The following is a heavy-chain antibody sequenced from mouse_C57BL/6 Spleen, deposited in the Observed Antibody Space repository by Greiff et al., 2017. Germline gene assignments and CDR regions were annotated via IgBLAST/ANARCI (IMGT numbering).Heavy chain of an antibody. D-gene: IGHD1-1*01. Sequence: VQLQQSGPELVKPGDSVKISCKASGYSFTGYFMNWVMQSHGKSLEWIGRINPYNGDTFYNQKFKGKATLTVDKSSSTAHMELRSLTSEDSAVYYCASFDYYGSSYNYAMDYWGQGTSVTVSS. CDR1: GYSFTGYF. J-gene: IGHJ4*01. CDR2: INPYNGDT. CDR3: ASFDYYGSSYNYAMDY. V-gene: IGHV1-20*01.